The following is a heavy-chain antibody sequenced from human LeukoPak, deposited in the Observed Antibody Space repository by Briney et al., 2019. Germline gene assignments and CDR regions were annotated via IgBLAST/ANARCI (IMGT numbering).Heavy chain of an antibody. CDR2: INHSGST. J-gene: IGHJ4*02. CDR1: GGSFSGYY. V-gene: IGHV4-34*01. D-gene: IGHD5-24*01. Sequence: SETLSLTCAVYGGSFSGYYWSWIRQPPGKGLEWIGEINHSGSTNYNPSLKSRVTISVDTSKNQFSLKLSSVTAADTAVYYCARVSVEMATITFDYWGQGTLVTVSS. CDR3: ARVSVEMATITFDY.